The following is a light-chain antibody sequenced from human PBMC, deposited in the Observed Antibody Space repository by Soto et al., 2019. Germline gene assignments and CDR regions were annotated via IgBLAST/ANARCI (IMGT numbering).Light chain of an antibody. J-gene: IGLJ2*01. CDR3: QSYDSSNPHVV. V-gene: IGLV6-57*04. CDR1: SGSIASNY. Sequence: NFMLTQPHSVSESPGKTVTISCTRSSGSIASNYVQWYQQRPGSAPTTVIYEDNQRPSGVPVRFSGSIDSSSNSASLTISGLKTEDEADYYCQSYDSSNPHVVFGGGTKLTVL. CDR2: EDN.